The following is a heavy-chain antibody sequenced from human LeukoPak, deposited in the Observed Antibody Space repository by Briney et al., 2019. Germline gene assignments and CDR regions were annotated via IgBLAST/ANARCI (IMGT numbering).Heavy chain of an antibody. CDR1: GFIFSNYG. Sequence: PGGSLRLSCAASGFIFSNYGMHWVRQAPGKGLEWVAVIWYDGSNKYYADSVKGRFTISRDNSKNRVYLQMNSLRVEDTAVYYCAQQDGDWGQGTLVTVSS. CDR3: AQQDGD. V-gene: IGHV3-33*06. J-gene: IGHJ4*02. CDR2: IWYDGSNK.